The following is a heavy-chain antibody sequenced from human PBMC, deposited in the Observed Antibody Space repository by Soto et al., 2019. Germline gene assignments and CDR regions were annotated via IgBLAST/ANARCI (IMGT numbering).Heavy chain of an antibody. CDR1: GFTFSSYS. V-gene: IGHV3-21*01. CDR3: ARDMNWDSSSLPYFDY. CDR2: ISSSSSYI. J-gene: IGHJ4*02. Sequence: GGSLRLSCAASGFTFSSYSMNWVRQAPGKGLEWVSSISSSSSYIYYADSVKGRFTISRDNAKNSLYLQMNSLRAEDTAVYYCARDMNWDSSSLPYFDYWGQGTLVTVSS. D-gene: IGHD6-6*01.